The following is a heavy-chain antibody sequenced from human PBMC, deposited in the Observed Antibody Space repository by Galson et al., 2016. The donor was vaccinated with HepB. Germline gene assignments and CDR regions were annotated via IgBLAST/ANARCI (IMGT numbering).Heavy chain of an antibody. J-gene: IGHJ5*02. Sequence: SETLSLTCTVSGGSISSSGYYWGWVRQPPGKGLEWIASIYYTGSTYYNPSLRSRVTLSVDTSKNQFSLKLSSVTAADTTMYYCARHSTRSSYYGFDPWGQGTLVTVSS. CDR2: IYYTGST. CDR1: GGSISSSGYY. CDR3: ARHSTRSSYYGFDP. D-gene: IGHD1-26*01. V-gene: IGHV4-39*01.